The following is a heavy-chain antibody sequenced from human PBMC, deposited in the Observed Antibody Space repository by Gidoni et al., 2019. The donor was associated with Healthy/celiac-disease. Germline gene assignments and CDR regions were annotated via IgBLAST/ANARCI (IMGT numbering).Heavy chain of an antibody. V-gene: IGHV3-74*01. J-gene: IGHJ4*02. D-gene: IGHD3-22*01. Sequence: EVQLVESGGGLVQPGGSLRLSCAASGLTLSSYWMHWVRQAPGKGLVWVYRINSDGSSTSYADSVKGRFTISRDNAKNTLYLQMNSLRAEDTAVYYCARAVYDSSGALGYWGQGTLVTVSS. CDR1: GLTLSSYW. CDR2: INSDGSST. CDR3: ARAVYDSSGALGY.